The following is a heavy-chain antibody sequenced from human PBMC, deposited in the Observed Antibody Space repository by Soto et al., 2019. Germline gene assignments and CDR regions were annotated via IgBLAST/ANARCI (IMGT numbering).Heavy chain of an antibody. D-gene: IGHD6-13*01. J-gene: IGHJ6*02. CDR2: ISAYNGNT. V-gene: IGHV1-18*01. CDR1: GYTFTSYG. Sequence: GASVKVSCKASGYTFTSYGISWVRQAPGQGLEWMGWISAYNGNTSYAQKFQGRVTMTRDTSTSTVYMELSSLRSEDTAVYYCARDQVGGTANVMDVWGQGTTVTVSS. CDR3: ARDQVGGTANVMDV.